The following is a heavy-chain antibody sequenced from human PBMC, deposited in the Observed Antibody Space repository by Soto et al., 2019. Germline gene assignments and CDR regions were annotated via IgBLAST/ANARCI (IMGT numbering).Heavy chain of an antibody. CDR1: GGTFSSYT. CDR3: ARNVGGGYDRYFDY. V-gene: IGHV1-69*02. CDR2: IIPILGIA. Sequence: QVQLVQSGAEVKKPGSSVKVSCKASGGTFSSYTISWVRQAPGQGLEWMGRIIPILGIANYAQKFQGRVTITAHKSTSTAYMELSSLRSEDTAVYYCARNVGGGYDRYFDYWGQGTLVTVSS. D-gene: IGHD5-12*01. J-gene: IGHJ4*03.